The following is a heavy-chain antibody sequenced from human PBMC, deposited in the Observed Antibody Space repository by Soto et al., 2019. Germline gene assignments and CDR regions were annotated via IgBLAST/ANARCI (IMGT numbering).Heavy chain of an antibody. D-gene: IGHD3-10*01. CDR2: ISDGGDLT. V-gene: IGHV3-23*01. Sequence: LRLSCAASGFAFSSHPMSWVRQAPEKGLEWVAGISDGGDLTYNADSVRGRFTISRDNSRNTLYLQMNSPRAEDTAVYYCARRVIGSSRAFDIWGQGTMVTVSS. CDR1: GFAFSSHP. J-gene: IGHJ3*02. CDR3: ARRVIGSSRAFDI.